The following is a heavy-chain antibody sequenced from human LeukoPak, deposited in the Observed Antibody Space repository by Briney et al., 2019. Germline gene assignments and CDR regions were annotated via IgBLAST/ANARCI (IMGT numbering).Heavy chain of an antibody. V-gene: IGHV1-18*01. J-gene: IGHJ4*02. Sequence: GASVKVSCKASGYDFINYGISWVRRAPGQGREWMGWRSIYNGNTDYKLQGRVTMTTDTSTSTAYMEVRSLRSDDTAVYYCARGGPFPSGSSSREYYLDYWGQGTLVTVSS. CDR3: ARGGPFPSGSSSREYYLDY. CDR1: GYDFINYG. CDR2: RSIYNGNT. D-gene: IGHD6-6*01.